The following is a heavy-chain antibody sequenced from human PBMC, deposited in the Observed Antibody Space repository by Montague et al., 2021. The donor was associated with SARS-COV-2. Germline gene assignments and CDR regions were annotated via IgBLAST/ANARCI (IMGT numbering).Heavy chain of an antibody. CDR1: RGTITSTNYL. D-gene: IGHD6-13*01. J-gene: IGHJ4*02. CDR2: LFYHGNT. Sequence: SETLSLTCTVSRGTITSTNYLWGWIRQPPGKGLVFIGTLFYHGNTYYNPSLKSRVTMSADASKNQLSLKVDSLTAADTALYSCARQISGRGSNWYYFDSWGQGILVSVS. CDR3: ARQISGRGSNWYYFDS. V-gene: IGHV4-39*01.